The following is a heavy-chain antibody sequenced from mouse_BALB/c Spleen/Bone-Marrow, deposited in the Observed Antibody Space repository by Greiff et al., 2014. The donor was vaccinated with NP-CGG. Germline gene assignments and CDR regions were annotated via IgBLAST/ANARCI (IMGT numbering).Heavy chain of an antibody. D-gene: IGHD1-1*01. CDR1: GYTFTSFY. CDR3: TRGSYGSSQYYFDY. CDR2: INPSNGGT. V-gene: IGHV1S81*02. Sequence: VQLQESGAELVKPGASVKLSCKASGYTFTSFYMYWAKQRPGQGLEWIGGINPSNGGTNFNEKFKSKATLTLDKSSSTAYMQLSSLTSEDSAVYYCTRGSYGSSQYYFDYWGQGTTLTVSS. J-gene: IGHJ2*01.